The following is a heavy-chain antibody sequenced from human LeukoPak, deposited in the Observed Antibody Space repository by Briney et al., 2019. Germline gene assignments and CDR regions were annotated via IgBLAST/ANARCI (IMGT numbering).Heavy chain of an antibody. J-gene: IGHJ4*02. CDR1: GGSIRSYY. CDR3: ARGSGDYVLDY. CDR2: IYYSGST. V-gene: IGHV4-59*01. Sequence: PSETLSLTCTVSGGSIRSYYWSWIRQPPGKGLEWIGYIYYSGSTNYNPSLKSRVTISVHTSKNQFSLKLSSVTAADTAVYYCARGSGDYVLDYWGQGTLVTVSS. D-gene: IGHD4-17*01.